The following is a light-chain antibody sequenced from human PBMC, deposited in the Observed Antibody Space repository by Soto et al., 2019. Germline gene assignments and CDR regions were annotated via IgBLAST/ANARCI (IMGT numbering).Light chain of an antibody. CDR2: DAS. CDR1: QSISTY. Sequence: EIVLTQSPATLSLSPGERATLSCRASQSISTYLAWYQQKRGLAPRLLIYDASTRATGIPARFSGSGSGTEFTLTISGLQSEDSAVYYCQQYNNWPRTFGQGTKVDIK. J-gene: IGKJ1*01. V-gene: IGKV3-15*01. CDR3: QQYNNWPRT.